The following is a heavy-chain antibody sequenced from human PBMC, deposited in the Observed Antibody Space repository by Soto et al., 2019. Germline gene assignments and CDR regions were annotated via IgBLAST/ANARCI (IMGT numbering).Heavy chain of an antibody. CDR3: AKRAPDTYYFDY. CDR1: GFTFSNYA. V-gene: IGHV3-23*01. D-gene: IGHD2-2*02. CDR2: ISVGGSA. Sequence: EVQLLESGGGLIQPGGSLRLSCAVSGFTFSNYAMRWVRQAPGKGLEWVSTISVGGSAFYADSVKGRFTISRDNSKNTLFLQMNSLRAEDTALYHCAKRAPDTYYFDYWGQGTLVTVS. J-gene: IGHJ4*02.